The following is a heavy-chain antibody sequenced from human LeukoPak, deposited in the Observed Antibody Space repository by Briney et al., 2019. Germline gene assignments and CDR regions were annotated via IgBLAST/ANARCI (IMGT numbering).Heavy chain of an antibody. V-gene: IGHV6-1*01. J-gene: IGHJ6*02. Sequence: SQTLSLTCAISGDSVSSNSAAWNWLRQSPSRGLEWLGRTYYRSKWYNDYAVSVKSRIIINPDTSKNQFSLQLNSVTPEDTAVYYCARGPLDWNDRSHYYYYGMDVWGQGTTVTVSS. CDR2: TYYRSKWYN. CDR3: ARGPLDWNDRSHYYYYGMDV. D-gene: IGHD1-1*01. CDR1: GDSVSSNSAA.